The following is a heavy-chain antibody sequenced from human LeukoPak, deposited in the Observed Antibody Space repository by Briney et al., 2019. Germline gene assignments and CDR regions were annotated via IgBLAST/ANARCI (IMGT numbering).Heavy chain of an antibody. V-gene: IGHV1-69*01. CDR2: IIPIFGTA. CDR3: ARDGYLTEEYYYYYYYMDV. J-gene: IGHJ6*03. Sequence: GSSVKVSCKASGGTFSSYAISWLRQAPGQGLEWMGGIIPIFGTANYAQKFQGRVTITADESTSTAYMELSSLRSEDTAVYYCARDGYLTEEYYYYYYYMDVWGKGTTVTVSS. CDR1: GGTFSSYA. D-gene: IGHD5-12*01.